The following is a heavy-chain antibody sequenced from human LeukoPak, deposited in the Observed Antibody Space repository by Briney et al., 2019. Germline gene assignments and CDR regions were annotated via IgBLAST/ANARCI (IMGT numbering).Heavy chain of an antibody. CDR1: GFTFSDYS. D-gene: IGHD3-10*01. J-gene: IGHJ4*02. CDR3: AKGRAGMVRGICDY. Sequence: GGSLRLSCAASGFTFSDYSMHWVRQAPGKGLNWVAFIRYDGNNKYYADSVKGRFTISRDNSKNMLYLEMNSLRAEDTAVYYCAKGRAGMVRGICDYWGQGTLVTVSS. V-gene: IGHV3-30*02. CDR2: IRYDGNNK.